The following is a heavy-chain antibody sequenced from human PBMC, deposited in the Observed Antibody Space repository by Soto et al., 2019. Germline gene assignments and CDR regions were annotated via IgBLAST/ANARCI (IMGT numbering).Heavy chain of an antibody. V-gene: IGHV1-46*01. Sequence: QVQLVQSGAEVKKPGASVKVSCKASGYTFTSYYMHWVRQAPGQGLEWMGIINPSGGSTSYAQKFQRGVPMTRNPSTSTVYMELSSLRSEDTAVYYCARDRSGSLDYWGQGTLVTVSS. CDR2: INPSGGST. J-gene: IGHJ4*02. CDR1: GYTFTSYY. D-gene: IGHD1-26*01. CDR3: ARDRSGSLDY.